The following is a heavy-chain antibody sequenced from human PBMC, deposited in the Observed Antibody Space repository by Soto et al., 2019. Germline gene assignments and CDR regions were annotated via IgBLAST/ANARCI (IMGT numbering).Heavy chain of an antibody. CDR1: GYXFTSYG. Sequence: QVQLVQSGAEVKKPGASVKVSCXXSGYXFTSYGISWXXQAPGQGLEWMGWISAYNGNTNYAQKLQGRVTMTTDTSTSTAYMELRSLRXXDXXXXXXXXXXXXPPDXXWGQGTLVTVSS. CDR2: ISAYNGNT. CDR3: XXXXXXPPDXX. J-gene: IGHJ4*02. V-gene: IGHV1-18*01.